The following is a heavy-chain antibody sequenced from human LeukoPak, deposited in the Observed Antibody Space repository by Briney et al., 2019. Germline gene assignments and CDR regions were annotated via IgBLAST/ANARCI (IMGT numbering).Heavy chain of an antibody. J-gene: IGHJ5*02. D-gene: IGHD1-14*01. CDR1: GFTFSSYS. V-gene: IGHV3-21*01. CDR2: ISSSSSYI. CDR3: ASFHSQFDEPDH. Sequence: SGGSLRLSCAASGFTFSSYSMNWVRQAPGKGLEWVSSISSSSSYIYYADSVKGRFTISRDNAKNSLYLQMNSLRAEDTAVYYCASFHSQFDEPDHWGQGTLVTVSS.